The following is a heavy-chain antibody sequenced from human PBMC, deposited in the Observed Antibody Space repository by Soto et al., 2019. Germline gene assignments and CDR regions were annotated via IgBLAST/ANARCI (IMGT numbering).Heavy chain of an antibody. CDR3: ASNFWSREKSYFDY. Sequence: QVQLVQSGAEVKKPGSSVKVSCKASGGTFSSYAISWVRQAPGQGLEWMGGIIPIFGTANYAQKFQGRVTXXAXEXXSKAYMELCSLRSEDTAVYYCASNFWSREKSYFDYWGQGTLVTVSS. CDR2: IIPIFGTA. V-gene: IGHV1-69*12. CDR1: GGTFSSYA. D-gene: IGHD3-3*01. J-gene: IGHJ4*02.